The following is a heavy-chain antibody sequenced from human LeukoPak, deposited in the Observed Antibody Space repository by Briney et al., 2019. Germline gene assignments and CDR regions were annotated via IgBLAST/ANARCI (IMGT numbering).Heavy chain of an antibody. Sequence: KSSETLSLTCTVSGGSISDYYWSWIRQPAGKGLEWIGRIYTTGSTDYNPSLKSRVTMSVDTSKNQFSLKLSSVTAADTAVYYCARYTSTWYGYFFDYWGQGTLVTVSS. D-gene: IGHD6-13*01. CDR1: GGSISDYY. V-gene: IGHV4-4*07. J-gene: IGHJ4*02. CDR2: IYTTGST. CDR3: ARYTSTWYGYFFDY.